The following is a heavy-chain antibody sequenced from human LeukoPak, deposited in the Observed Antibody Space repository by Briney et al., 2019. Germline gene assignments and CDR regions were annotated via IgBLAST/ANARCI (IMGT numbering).Heavy chain of an antibody. Sequence: ASVKVSRKASGGTFSSYAISWVRQAPGQGLDWMGGIIPIFGTANYAQRFQGRVTITADTSTSTAYMELSSLRSEDTALYYCARGRDGGPGSGSYYQNWYFALWGRGTLVTVSS. CDR1: GGTFSSYA. V-gene: IGHV1-69*06. CDR3: ARGRDGGPGSGSYYQNWYFAL. J-gene: IGHJ2*01. CDR2: IIPIFGTA. D-gene: IGHD3-10*01.